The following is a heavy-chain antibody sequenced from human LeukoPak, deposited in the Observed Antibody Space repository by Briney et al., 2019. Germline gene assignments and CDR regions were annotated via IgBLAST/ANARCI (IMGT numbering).Heavy chain of an antibody. V-gene: IGHV1-18*01. CDR2: ISAYNGYT. J-gene: IGHJ4*02. CDR3: ARDSAPRSGWSKYCFDY. CDR1: GYTFTTYG. Sequence: GASVKVSCKASGYTFTTYGINWVRQAPGQGLEWMGWISAYNGYTNYAQKLQGRVTMTTDTSTSTAYMELRSLRSDDTAVYYCARDSAPRSGWSKYCFDYWGQGTLVTVSS. D-gene: IGHD6-19*01.